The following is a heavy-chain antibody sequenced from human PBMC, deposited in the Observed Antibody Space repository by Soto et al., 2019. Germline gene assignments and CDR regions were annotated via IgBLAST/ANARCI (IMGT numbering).Heavy chain of an antibody. CDR1: GFSLSTSGMR. D-gene: IGHD2-15*01. CDR2: IDWDDDK. J-gene: IGHJ3*02. V-gene: IGHV2-70*04. Sequence: SGPTLVNPTQTLTLTCTFSGFSLSTSGMRVSWIRQPPGKALEWLARIDWDDDKFYSTSLKTRLTISKDTSKNQVVLTMTNMDPVDTATYYCARSRRWYDAFDIWGQGTMVTVSS. CDR3: ARSRRWYDAFDI.